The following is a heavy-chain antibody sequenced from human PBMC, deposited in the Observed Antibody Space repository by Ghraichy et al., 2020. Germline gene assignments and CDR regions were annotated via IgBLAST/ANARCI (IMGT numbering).Heavy chain of an antibody. D-gene: IGHD3-22*01. V-gene: IGHV3-23*01. J-gene: IGHJ4*02. CDR2: ISGSGGST. Sequence: GGSLRLSCAASGFTFSSYAMSWVRQAPGKGLEWVSAISGSGGSTYYADPVKGRFTISRDNSKNTLYLQMNSLRAEDTAVYYCAKDLSPHYYDSSGFTFFDYWGQGTLVTVSS. CDR1: GFTFSSYA. CDR3: AKDLSPHYYDSSGFTFFDY.